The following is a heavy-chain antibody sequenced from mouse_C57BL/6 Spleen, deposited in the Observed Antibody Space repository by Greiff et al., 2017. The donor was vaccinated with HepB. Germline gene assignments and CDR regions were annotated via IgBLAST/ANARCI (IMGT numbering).Heavy chain of an antibody. CDR2: IHPSDSDT. J-gene: IGHJ1*03. D-gene: IGHD1-1*01. Sequence: VQLQQSGAELVKPGASVKVSCKASGYTFTSYWMHWVKQRPGQGLEWIGRIHPSDSDTNYNQKFKGKATLTVDKSSSTAYMQLSSLTSEDSAVYYCATRGVVSYWYFDVWGTGTTVTVSS. CDR1: GYTFTSYW. V-gene: IGHV1-74*01. CDR3: ATRGVVSYWYFDV.